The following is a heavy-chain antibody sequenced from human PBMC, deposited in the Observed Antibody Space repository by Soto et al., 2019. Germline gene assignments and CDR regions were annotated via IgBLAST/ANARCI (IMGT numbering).Heavy chain of an antibody. CDR2: IIPLFGTT. Sequence: QVQVVQSGVEVRRPGSSVKVSCKASGDTFKNCVISWVRQAPGQGLEWMGGIIPLFGTTDFAQRFQGRLKITTDESTTIAYMELSRLRSEDTATYYGAAELGFGKLYVVWGQGTTVIVSS. V-gene: IGHV1-69*01. J-gene: IGHJ6*02. CDR1: GDTFKNCV. D-gene: IGHD3-10*01. CDR3: AAELGFGKLYVV.